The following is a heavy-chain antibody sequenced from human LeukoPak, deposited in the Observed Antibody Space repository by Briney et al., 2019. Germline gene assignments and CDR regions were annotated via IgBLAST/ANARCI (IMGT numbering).Heavy chain of an antibody. Sequence: GGSLRLSCVGSGFSYGTYWMTWFRQAPGKGLEWVANIKQDGSQENYVDSVKGRFTISRDNAKKSLYLQMNSLKGEDTAVYFCARGGTYDIWGQGTRVTVSS. J-gene: IGHJ3*02. CDR3: ARGGTYDI. CDR2: IKQDGSQE. CDR1: GFSYGTYW. V-gene: IGHV3-7*01.